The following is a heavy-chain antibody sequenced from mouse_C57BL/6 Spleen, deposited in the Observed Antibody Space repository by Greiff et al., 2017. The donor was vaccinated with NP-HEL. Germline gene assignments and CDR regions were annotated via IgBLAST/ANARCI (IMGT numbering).Heavy chain of an antibody. CDR1: GYTFTSYW. Sequence: VQLQQSGAELVRPGSSVKLSCKASGYTFTSYWMHWVKQRPIQGLEWIGNIDPSDSETHYNQKFKDKATLTVDKSSSTAYMQLSSLTSEDSAVYYCAREDYYGSSSLAMDYWGQGTSVTVSS. CDR3: AREDYYGSSSLAMDY. V-gene: IGHV1-52*01. D-gene: IGHD1-1*01. J-gene: IGHJ4*01. CDR2: IDPSDSET.